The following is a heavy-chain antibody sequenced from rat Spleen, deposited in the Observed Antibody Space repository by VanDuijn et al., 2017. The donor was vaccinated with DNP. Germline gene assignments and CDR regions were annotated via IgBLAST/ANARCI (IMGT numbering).Heavy chain of an antibody. Sequence: EVQLVETGGGLVQPGRSLKLSCVASGFTFSSYWMYWIRQAPGKGLEWVSSINPDGGSTYYPDSVRGRFTISRDDAKSTLYLQMNSLRSEDTATYYCTRENWVLDYWGQGVMVTVSS. J-gene: IGHJ2*01. D-gene: IGHD5-1*01. CDR2: INPDGGST. CDR1: GFTFSSYW. CDR3: TRENWVLDY. V-gene: IGHV5-58*01.